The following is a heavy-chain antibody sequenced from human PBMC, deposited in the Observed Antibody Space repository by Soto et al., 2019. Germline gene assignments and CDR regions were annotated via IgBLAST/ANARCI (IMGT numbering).Heavy chain of an antibody. CDR1: GSSISSGGYY. CDR2: IYYSGST. CDR3: ARDEVAGTTRYYYYGMDV. Sequence: TLSLTCTVSGSSISSGGYYWSWIRQHTGKGLEWIGYIYYSGSTYYNPSLKSRVTISVDTSKNQFSLKLSSVTAADTAVYYCARDEVAGTTRYYYYGMDVWGQGTTVTVS. D-gene: IGHD1-7*01. V-gene: IGHV4-31*03. J-gene: IGHJ6*02.